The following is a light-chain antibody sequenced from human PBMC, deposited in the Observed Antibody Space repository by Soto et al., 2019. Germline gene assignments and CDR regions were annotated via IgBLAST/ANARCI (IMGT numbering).Light chain of an antibody. CDR1: QSVSGTY. J-gene: IGKJ1*01. CDR2: GSS. CDR3: QQYGSSPRT. Sequence: EIALTQSPGTLSLSPGERATLSCRASQSVSGTYLAWYQHKPGQSPRLLIFGSSIRAAGIPDRFSGSGSGADFTLTISRLEAEDFAVYYCQQYGSSPRTFGQGTKVEIK. V-gene: IGKV3-20*01.